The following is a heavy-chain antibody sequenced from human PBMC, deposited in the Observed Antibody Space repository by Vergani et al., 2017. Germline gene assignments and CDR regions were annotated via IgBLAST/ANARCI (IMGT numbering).Heavy chain of an antibody. J-gene: IGHJ5*02. D-gene: IGHD6-13*01. Sequence: QVQLQESGPGLVKPSGTLSLTCAVSGGSISSNNWWSWVRPPPGKGLVWIGELYHGGSTNYNPSLKSRVTMSVDKSKNQFSLKLSSVTAADTALYYCTRGVVAAAGDTWFDPWGQGTLVTVSS. V-gene: IGHV4-4*02. CDR3: TRGVVAAAGDTWFDP. CDR1: GGSISSNNW. CDR2: LYHGGST.